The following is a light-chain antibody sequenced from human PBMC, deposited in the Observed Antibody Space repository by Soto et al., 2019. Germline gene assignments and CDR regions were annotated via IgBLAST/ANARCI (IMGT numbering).Light chain of an antibody. CDR2: GAS. Sequence: EVVMTQSPATLSVSPGEGVTLSCRARQTISNDLAWYQQKPGQAPRLLIYGASTRATGVPARFSGGGSGTEFTLTISSLQSEDFAFYYCQQNNKWPPVTFGGGTKVDIK. CDR1: QTISND. V-gene: IGKV3-15*01. CDR3: QQNNKWPPVT. J-gene: IGKJ4*01.